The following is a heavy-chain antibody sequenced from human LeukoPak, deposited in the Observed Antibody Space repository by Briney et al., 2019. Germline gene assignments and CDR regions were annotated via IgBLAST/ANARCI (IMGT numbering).Heavy chain of an antibody. D-gene: IGHD6-13*01. Sequence: GRSLRLSCAASGFNSGNYWMSWVSQAPGQRLVWLANIKQDGIETYYLDSVWGRFTNSRDSARNSVDLQMNSLRADETAVYFCARFIASPGPDAFDIWGQGTLVTVSS. CDR3: ARFIASPGPDAFDI. J-gene: IGHJ3*02. CDR2: IKQDGIET. V-gene: IGHV3-7*01. CDR1: GFNSGNYW.